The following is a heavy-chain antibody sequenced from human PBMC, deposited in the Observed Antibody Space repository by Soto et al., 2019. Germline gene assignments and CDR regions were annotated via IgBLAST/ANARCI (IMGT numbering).Heavy chain of an antibody. D-gene: IGHD2-15*01. V-gene: IGHV3-43*01. CDR1: GFTFDDYT. J-gene: IGHJ4*02. CDR3: AKEKGETYSFDY. CDR2: ISWNGGST. Sequence: HPXGPLLLTCSASGFTFDDYTMHWVRQPPGKGLEWVSFISWNGGSTDYADSVKGRFTISRDNSKNYLFLQMNSLETEDTALYYCAKEKGETYSFDYWGQGTLVTVSS.